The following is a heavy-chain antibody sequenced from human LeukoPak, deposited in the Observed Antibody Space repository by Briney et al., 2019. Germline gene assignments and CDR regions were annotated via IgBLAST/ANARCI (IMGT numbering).Heavy chain of an antibody. CDR1: GFTFSTYS. Sequence: PGGSLGLSCEASGFTFSTYSMNWVRQAPGKGLEWVSSISGGSNYIYYADSVKGRLTISRDNAKNSLYLQMNSLRAEDTAVYYCAASYSSLSPNDYWGQGTLVIVSS. V-gene: IGHV3-21*01. CDR3: AASYSSLSPNDY. CDR2: ISGGSNYI. D-gene: IGHD6-6*01. J-gene: IGHJ4*02.